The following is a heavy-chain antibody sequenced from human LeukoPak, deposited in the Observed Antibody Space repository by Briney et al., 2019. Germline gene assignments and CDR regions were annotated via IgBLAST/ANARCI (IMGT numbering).Heavy chain of an antibody. Sequence: ASVKVSCKASGYTFTGYYMHWVRQAPGQGLEWMGWINPNSGGTNYAQKFQGRVTMTRDTSISTAYMELSRLRSDDTAVYYCARDGRSGSYQYYYYYYMDVWGKGTTVTVSS. CDR1: GYTFTGYY. CDR2: INPNSGGT. D-gene: IGHD1-26*01. J-gene: IGHJ6*03. CDR3: ARDGRSGSYQYYYYYYMDV. V-gene: IGHV1-2*02.